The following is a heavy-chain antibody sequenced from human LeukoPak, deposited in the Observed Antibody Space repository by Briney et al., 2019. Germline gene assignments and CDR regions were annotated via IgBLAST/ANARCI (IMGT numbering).Heavy chain of an antibody. CDR1: GFTFSNYA. Sequence: GGSLRLSCAASGFTFSNYAMSWVRQAPGKGLEWVGFIRSKAYGGTTEYAASVKGRFTISRDDSKSIAYLQMNSLKTEDTAVYYCTRAAGDSSPFDYWGQGTLVTVSS. V-gene: IGHV3-49*04. D-gene: IGHD7-27*01. CDR3: TRAAGDSSPFDY. CDR2: IRSKAYGGTT. J-gene: IGHJ4*02.